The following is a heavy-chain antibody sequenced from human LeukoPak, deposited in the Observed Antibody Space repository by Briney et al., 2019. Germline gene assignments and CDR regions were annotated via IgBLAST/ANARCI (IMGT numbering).Heavy chain of an antibody. CDR3: AKGLVGYYYDSSGYPDY. V-gene: IGHV3-23*01. D-gene: IGHD3-22*01. CDR1: GFTFSSYA. J-gene: IGHJ4*02. Sequence: GRSLRLSCAASGFTFSSYAMSWVRQAPGKGLEWVSAISGSGGSTYYADSVKGRFTISRDNSKNTLYLQMNSLRAEDTAVYYCAKGLVGYYYDSSGYPDYWGQGTLVTVSS. CDR2: ISGSGGST.